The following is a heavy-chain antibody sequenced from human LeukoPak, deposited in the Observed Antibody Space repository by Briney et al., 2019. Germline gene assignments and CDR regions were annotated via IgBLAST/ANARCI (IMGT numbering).Heavy chain of an antibody. CDR2: ISSSSSYI. Sequence: KPGGALRLSCAASGFTLSSYSMNLVRQAPGKGLEWVSSISSSSSYIYYADSVKGRFTISRDNAKNSLYLQMNSLRAEDTAVYYCAPGSTVEHDYWGQRTLVTVSS. D-gene: IGHD4-17*01. CDR3: APGSTVEHDY. V-gene: IGHV3-21*01. CDR1: GFTLSSYS. J-gene: IGHJ4*02.